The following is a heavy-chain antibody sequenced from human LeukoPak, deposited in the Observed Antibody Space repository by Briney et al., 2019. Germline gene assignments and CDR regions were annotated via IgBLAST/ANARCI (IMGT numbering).Heavy chain of an antibody. V-gene: IGHV3-23*01. CDR2: IDDSGVIR. Sequence: GGSLRLSCAASGFTFKTHAMSWVRQAPGKGLEWVSRIDDSGVIRSYADSVKGRFTISRGNSKMTLTLQMNSLRAEDTAVYYCAKRLKRNYYYHYAMDVWGQGTTVTVSS. D-gene: IGHD3-22*01. CDR3: AKRLKRNYYYHYAMDV. J-gene: IGHJ6*02. CDR1: GFTFKTHA.